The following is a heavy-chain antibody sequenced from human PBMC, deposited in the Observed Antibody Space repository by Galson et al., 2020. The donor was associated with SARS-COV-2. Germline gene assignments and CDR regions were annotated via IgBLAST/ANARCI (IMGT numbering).Heavy chain of an antibody. CDR2: INSGGGT. CDR1: GQSFSGFY. D-gene: IGHD3-10*01. Sequence: SETMSLTCADYGQSFSGFYWTWIRQAPGKGLEWLGEINSGGGTNYSPSLSSRVTLSVDTSMNQFSLKLTSVHAADTALYFCARGRQGVVPSPVLGLGPFYSYYYMDVWGKGTTVTVSS. CDR3: ARGRQGVVPSPVLGLGPFYSYYYMDV. J-gene: IGHJ6*03. V-gene: IGHV4-34*01.